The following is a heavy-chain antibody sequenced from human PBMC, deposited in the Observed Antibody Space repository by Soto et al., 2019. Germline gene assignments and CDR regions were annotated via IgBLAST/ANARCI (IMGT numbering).Heavy chain of an antibody. CDR3: AADWSNRPFDF. CDR2: IVSGSGST. V-gene: IGHV1-58*01. Sequence: QMQLMQSGPEVKKPGTSVKVSCKASGFTLTSADVQWVRQTRGQRLEWIGWIVSGSGSTNYAQQFQGRLAITRDMSTSTVYMELSSLRSEDTAVYYCAADWSNRPFDFWGQGTLVTVSS. D-gene: IGHD3-3*01. CDR1: GFTLTSAD. J-gene: IGHJ4*02.